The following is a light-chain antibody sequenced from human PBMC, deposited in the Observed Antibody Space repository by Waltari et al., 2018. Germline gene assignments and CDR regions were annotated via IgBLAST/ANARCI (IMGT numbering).Light chain of an antibody. CDR3: CSYAGSYTLI. V-gene: IGLV2-11*01. CDR2: DVS. J-gene: IGLJ2*01. CDR1: SSDVGGYNY. Sequence: QSALTQPRSVSGSPGQSVPIPCTGTSSDVGGYNYVSRYQQHPGKVPTLIIFDVSTRPSGVPNRFSGSKSGNTASLTISGLLAEDEADYYCCSYAGSYTLIFGGGTKMTVL.